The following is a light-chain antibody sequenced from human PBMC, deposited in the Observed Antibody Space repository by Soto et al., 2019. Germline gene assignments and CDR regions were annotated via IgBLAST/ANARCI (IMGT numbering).Light chain of an antibody. V-gene: IGLV2-8*01. CDR3: SSHGGSNNPYV. CDR1: SSDIGGYNF. J-gene: IGLJ1*01. Sequence: QSALTQAPSASGSPGQSVAISCTGTSSDIGGYNFVSWYQQHPGKAPKLMIYDVTKRPSGVPDRFSGSKSGNTATLIVSGLQAEDEADYYCSSHGGSNNPYVFGPGTKVTVL. CDR2: DVT.